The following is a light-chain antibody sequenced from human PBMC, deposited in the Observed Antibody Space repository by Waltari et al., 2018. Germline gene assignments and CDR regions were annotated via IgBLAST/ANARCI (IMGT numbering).Light chain of an antibody. V-gene: IGLV2-11*01. CDR2: DVS. CDR3: CSYAGSYTFVV. Sequence: QSALTQPRPVSGSPGQSVTISCTGTSSDAGGYNYVSWYQQHPGKAPKLMIYDVSKRPSGVPDRFSGSKSGNTASLTISGLQAEDEADYYCCSYAGSYTFVVFGGGTKLTVL. CDR1: SSDAGGYNY. J-gene: IGLJ2*01.